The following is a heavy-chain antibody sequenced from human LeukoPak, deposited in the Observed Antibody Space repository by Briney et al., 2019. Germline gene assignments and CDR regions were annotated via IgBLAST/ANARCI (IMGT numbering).Heavy chain of an antibody. CDR2: INHRGST. CDR1: GDSFSGYC. D-gene: IGHD2-8*01. Sequence: SETLSLTCAVSGDSFSGYCWSWIRQPPGKGLEWIAEINHRGSTHYNPSLKSRVNISADTSKNQFSLNLDPVTAADTAVYYCARSWAGMYYPFYYFDYWGQGSLVTVSS. J-gene: IGHJ4*02. V-gene: IGHV4-34*01. CDR3: ARSWAGMYYPFYYFDY.